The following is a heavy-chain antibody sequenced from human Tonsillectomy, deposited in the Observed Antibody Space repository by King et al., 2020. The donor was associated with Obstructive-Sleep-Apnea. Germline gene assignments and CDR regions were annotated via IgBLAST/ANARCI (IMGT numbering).Heavy chain of an antibody. CDR1: GFSLSTSGVG. CDR2: IYWDDDK. Sequence: TLKESGPTLVKPTQTLTLTCTFSGFSLSTSGVGVGWIRQPPGKALEWLALIYWDDDKRYSPSLKSRLTITKDTSKNQWVLTMTNMDPVDTATYYCAHRHTPTLYDSSGYYHYWGQGTLVTVSS. CDR3: AHRHTPTLYDSSGYYHY. J-gene: IGHJ4*02. D-gene: IGHD3-22*01. V-gene: IGHV2-5*02.